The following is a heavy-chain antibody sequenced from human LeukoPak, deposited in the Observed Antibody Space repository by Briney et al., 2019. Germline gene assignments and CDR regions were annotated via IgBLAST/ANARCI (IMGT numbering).Heavy chain of an antibody. CDR3: AGVTGYMIEDYFDY. CDR1: GGSISSYY. Sequence: SETLSLTCTVSGGSISSYYWSWIRQPAGKGLEWIGRIYTSGSTNYNPSLKSRVTISVETSKNQSSLRLRSVAAADTSGYCCAGVTGYMIEDYFDYWGQGTLVTVSS. J-gene: IGHJ4*02. V-gene: IGHV4-4*07. D-gene: IGHD3-22*01. CDR2: IYTSGST.